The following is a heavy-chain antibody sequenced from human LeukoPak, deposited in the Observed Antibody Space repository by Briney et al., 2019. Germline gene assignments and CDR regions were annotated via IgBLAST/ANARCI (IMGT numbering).Heavy chain of an antibody. CDR1: GGSISTSNYY. CDR3: ARRRCSSTSCYRRSPLNWFDP. V-gene: IGHV4-39*07. Sequence: KSSETLSLTCTVSGGSISTSNYYWSWIRQPPGKGLEWIGEINHSGSTNYNPSLKSRVTISVDTSKNQFSLKLSSVTAADTAVYYCARRRCSSTSCYRRSPLNWFDPWGQGTLVTVSS. J-gene: IGHJ5*02. CDR2: INHSGST. D-gene: IGHD2-2*01.